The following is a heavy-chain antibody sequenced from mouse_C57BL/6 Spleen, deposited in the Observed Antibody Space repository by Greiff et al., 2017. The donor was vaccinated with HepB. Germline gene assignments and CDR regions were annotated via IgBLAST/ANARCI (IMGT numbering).Heavy chain of an antibody. V-gene: IGHV1-26*01. J-gene: IGHJ4*01. CDR3: ERCAVVAARYAMDY. CDR1: GYTFTDYY. Sequence: VQLQQSGPELVKPGASVKISCKASGYTFTDYYMNWVKQSHGKSLEWIGDINPNNGGTSYNQKFKGKATLTVDKSSSTAYMELRSLTSEDSAVYYCERCAVVAARYAMDYWGQGTSVTVSS. CDR2: INPNNGGT. D-gene: IGHD1-1*01.